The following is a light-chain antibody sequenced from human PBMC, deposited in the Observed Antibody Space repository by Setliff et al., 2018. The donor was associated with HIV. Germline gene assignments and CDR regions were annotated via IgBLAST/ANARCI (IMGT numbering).Light chain of an antibody. J-gene: IGLJ1*01. V-gene: IGLV2-8*01. Sequence: QSVLTQPPSASGSPGQSVTISCTGTSSDVGGYNYVSWYQQHPGKAPKLMIYEVTKLPSGVPDRFSGSKSGNTASLTVSGLQAEDEADYYCNSKTGYSIYVFGSGTKVTVL. CDR3: NSKTGYSIYV. CDR2: EVT. CDR1: SSDVGGYNY.